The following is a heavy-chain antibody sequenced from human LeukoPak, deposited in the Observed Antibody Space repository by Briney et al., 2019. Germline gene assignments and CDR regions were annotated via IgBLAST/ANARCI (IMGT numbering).Heavy chain of an antibody. J-gene: IGHJ6*02. CDR2: INHSGST. CDR3: ARGPLVVPYYYYGMDV. V-gene: IGHV4-34*01. D-gene: IGHD2-2*01. Sequence: ASETLSLTCAVYGGSFSGYYWSWIRQPPGKGLEWIGEINHSGSTNYNPSLKSRVTISVDTSKNQFSLKLSSVTAADTAVYYCARGPLVVPYYYYGMDVWGQGTTVTVSS. CDR1: GGSFSGYY.